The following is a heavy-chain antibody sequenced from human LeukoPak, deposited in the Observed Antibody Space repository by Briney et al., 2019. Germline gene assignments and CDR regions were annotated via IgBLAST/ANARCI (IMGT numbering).Heavy chain of an antibody. CDR1: GYTFTSYD. CDR2: ISAYNGNT. V-gene: IGHV1-18*01. D-gene: IGHD6-19*01. Sequence: ASVKVSCKASGYTFTSYDINWVRQATGQGLEWMGWISAYNGNTNYAQKLQGRVTMTTDTSTSTAYMELRSLRSDDTAVYYCARDRRIAVAGLDDAWYYYYYMDVWGKGTTVTVSS. J-gene: IGHJ6*03. CDR3: ARDRRIAVAGLDDAWYYYYYMDV.